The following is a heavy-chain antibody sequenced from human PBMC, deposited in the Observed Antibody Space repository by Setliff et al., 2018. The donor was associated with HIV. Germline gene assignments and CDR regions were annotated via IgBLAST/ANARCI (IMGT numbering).Heavy chain of an antibody. D-gene: IGHD6-13*01. J-gene: IGHJ4*02. CDR3: ATLSSNWHLDY. CDR1: GFTFSNYA. CDR2: ISYDGSDE. V-gene: IGHV3-30*04. Sequence: GGSLRLSCAASGFTFSNYAMHWVRQAPVKGLEWVAVISYDGSDEYYADSVKGRFTISGDNSKNTVYLQMNSLRAEDTAVYYCATLSSNWHLDYWGQGTLVTVSS.